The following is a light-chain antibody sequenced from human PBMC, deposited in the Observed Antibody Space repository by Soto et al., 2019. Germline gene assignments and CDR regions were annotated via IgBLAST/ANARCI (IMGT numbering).Light chain of an antibody. Sequence: EMVLTQSPATLSLSPVESATLSCRASQNVGHNFAWYQQKSGQPPRLLIHTASSRATGIPARLSGSGSRTDFTLPISSLEHEDIAVYYCQERSRWPRATFGGGTRVEIK. CDR1: QNVGHN. V-gene: IGKV3-11*01. J-gene: IGKJ4*01. CDR2: TAS. CDR3: QERSRWPRAT.